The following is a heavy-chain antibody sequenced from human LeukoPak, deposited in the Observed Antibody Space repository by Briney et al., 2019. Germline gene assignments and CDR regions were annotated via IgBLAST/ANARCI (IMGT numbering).Heavy chain of an antibody. V-gene: IGHV4-34*01. CDR1: GGSFSGYY. CDR3: ARGRLIQL. J-gene: IGHJ4*02. CDR2: INHSGST. D-gene: IGHD5-18*01. Sequence: PSETLSLTCAVYGGSFSGYYWSWIRQPPGKGLEWIGEINHSGSTNYNPSLKSRVTISVDTSKNQFSLKLSSVTAADTAVYYCARGRLIQLWGLGTLVTVSP.